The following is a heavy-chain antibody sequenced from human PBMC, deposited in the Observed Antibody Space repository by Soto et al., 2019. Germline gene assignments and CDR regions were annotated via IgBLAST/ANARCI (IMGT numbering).Heavy chain of an antibody. J-gene: IGHJ6*02. CDR3: ARDLAAAVQPPYYYYGMDV. CDR1: GFTFTSSA. V-gene: IGHV1-58*01. CDR2: IVVGSGNT. Sequence: EAPVKVSCKASGFTFTSSAVQWVRQARGQRLEWIGWIVVGSGNTNYAQKFQGRVTMTRDTSISTAYMELSRLRSDDAAVYYCARDLAAAVQPPYYYYGMDVWGQGTTVTVSS. D-gene: IGHD6-13*01.